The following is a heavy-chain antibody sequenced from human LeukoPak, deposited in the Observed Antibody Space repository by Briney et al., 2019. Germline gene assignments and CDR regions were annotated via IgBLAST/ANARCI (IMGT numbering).Heavy chain of an antibody. V-gene: IGHV3-74*01. CDR3: VRVSDPTTVGSSTYSSSWYLRD. D-gene: IGHD6-13*01. CDR1: GFTFSTYW. CDR2: TNSDGSTT. J-gene: IGHJ4*02. Sequence: GGSLRLSCAASGFTFSTYWMHWVRQAPGKGLVWVSRTNSDGSTTSYADSVKGRFTISRDNAKNTLYLQMNSLRAEDTAVYYCVRVSDPTTVGSSTYSSSWYLRDWGQGTLVTVSP.